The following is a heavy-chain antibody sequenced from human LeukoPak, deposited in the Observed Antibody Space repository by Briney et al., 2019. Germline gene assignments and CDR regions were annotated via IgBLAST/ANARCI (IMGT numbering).Heavy chain of an antibody. CDR2: ISTSSSYI. CDR3: ARGSDGVSSNSRGWFDP. J-gene: IGHJ5*02. V-gene: IGHV3-21*01. CDR1: GFTFNRYN. D-gene: IGHD2-15*01. Sequence: GGSLRLSCAASGFTFNRYNMNWVRRAPGKGLEWVSSISTSSSYIYYADSVRGRFTISRDNAKNSLYLQMNSLRAEDTAVYSCARGSDGVSSNSRGWFDPWGQGTLVTVSS.